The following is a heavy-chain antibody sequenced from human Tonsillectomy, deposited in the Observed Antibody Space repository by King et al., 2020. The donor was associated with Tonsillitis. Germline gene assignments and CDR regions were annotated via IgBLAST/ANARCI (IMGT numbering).Heavy chain of an antibody. J-gene: IGHJ6*02. Sequence: VQLQESGGGLVQPGGSLRLSCAASGFTFRNYAMSWVRQAPGKGLEWVSAISGAGFSTYYADSVEGRFTISRDNSRKTLSLQMNSLRAEDTAMYYCAKAHEYCSSLSCKLKSHYAMDVWGQGTTVTVSS. CDR3: AKAHEYCSSLSCKLKSHYAMDV. CDR2: ISGAGFST. V-gene: IGHV3-23*01. D-gene: IGHD2-2*01. CDR1: GFTFRNYA.